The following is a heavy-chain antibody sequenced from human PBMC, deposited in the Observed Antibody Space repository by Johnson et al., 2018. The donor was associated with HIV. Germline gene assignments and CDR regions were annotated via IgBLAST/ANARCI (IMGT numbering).Heavy chain of an antibody. D-gene: IGHD6-13*01. V-gene: IGHV3-33*06. CDR2: IWYDGSNK. CDR1: GFTFSSYG. J-gene: IGHJ3*02. CDR3: AKGYIAAAGDGWDAFDI. Sequence: QVQLVESGGGVVQPGRSLRLSCAASGFTFSSYGMHWVRQAPGKGLEWVAVIWYDGSNKYYADSVKGRFTISRDNSKNTLYLQMNSLRAEETAVYYWAKGYIAAAGDGWDAFDIWGQGTMVTVSS.